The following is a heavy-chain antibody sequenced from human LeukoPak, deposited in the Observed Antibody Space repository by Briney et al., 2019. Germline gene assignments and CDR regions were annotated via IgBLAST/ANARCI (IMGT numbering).Heavy chain of an antibody. J-gene: IGHJ4*02. CDR1: GGSISSSSYY. D-gene: IGHD2-2*01. Sequence: PSETLSLTCTVSGGSISSSSYYWGWIRQPPGKGLEWIGSIYYSGSTYYNPSLKSRVTISVDTSKNQFSLKLSSVTAADTAVYYCARGPPFRYQLRIRSFDYWGQGTLVTVSS. CDR2: IYYSGST. CDR3: ARGPPFRYQLRIRSFDY. V-gene: IGHV4-39*07.